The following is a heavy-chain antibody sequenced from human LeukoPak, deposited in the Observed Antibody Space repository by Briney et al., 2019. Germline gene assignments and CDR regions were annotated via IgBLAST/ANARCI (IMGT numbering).Heavy chain of an antibody. CDR1: GFTFSSYA. Sequence: GGSLRLSCAASGFTFSSYAMSWVRQAPGKGLEWVSAISGLGDTTYYADSVKGRFTISRDNSKNMLYLHMNSLRAEATAVYYCAKDRSYYDTGGYYQVDYWGQGTLVTVSS. V-gene: IGHV3-23*01. CDR3: AKDRSYYDTGGYYQVDY. CDR2: ISGLGDTT. D-gene: IGHD3-22*01. J-gene: IGHJ4*02.